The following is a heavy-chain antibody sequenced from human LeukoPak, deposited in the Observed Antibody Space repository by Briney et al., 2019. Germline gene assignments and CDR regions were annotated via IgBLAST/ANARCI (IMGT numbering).Heavy chain of an antibody. Sequence: SETLSLTCTVSGGSISSSSYYWGWIRQPPGKGLEWIGSIYYSGSTYYNPSLKNRVTISVDTSKNQFSLKLSSVTAADTAVYYCARDWGSVVPAAPPHWFDPWGQGTQVTVSS. V-gene: IGHV4-39*07. D-gene: IGHD2-2*01. J-gene: IGHJ5*02. CDR3: ARDWGSVVPAAPPHWFDP. CDR2: IYYSGST. CDR1: GGSISSSSYY.